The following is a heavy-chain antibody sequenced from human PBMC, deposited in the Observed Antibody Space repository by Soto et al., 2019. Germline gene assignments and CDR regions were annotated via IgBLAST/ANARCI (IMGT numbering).Heavy chain of an antibody. CDR1: GFTFSSYA. D-gene: IGHD6-6*01. CDR3: ANRRSSYTFDS. Sequence: EVQLLESGGGLVQPGESLRLSCAASGFTFSSYAMSWVRQAPGKGLEWVSVISGSDDSTYYADSVKGRFTISRDNSKNPLYLQTNGLRDEDTAVYDCANRRSSYTFDSWGQGTLVTVSS. J-gene: IGHJ4*02. CDR2: ISGSDDST. V-gene: IGHV3-23*01.